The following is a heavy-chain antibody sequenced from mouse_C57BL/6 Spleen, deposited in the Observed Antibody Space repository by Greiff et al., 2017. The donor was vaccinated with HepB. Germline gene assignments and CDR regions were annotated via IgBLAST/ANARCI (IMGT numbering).Heavy chain of an antibody. CDR3: ARNYYGSDYFDY. Sequence: VQLQQSGPGLVQPSQRLSITCTVSGFSLTSYGVHWVRQSPGKGLEWLGVIWSGGSTDYNAAFISRLSISKDNTKSQVFFKMNSQQADDTAIYYCARNYYGSDYFDYWGQGTTLTVSS. J-gene: IGHJ2*01. D-gene: IGHD1-1*01. V-gene: IGHV2-2*01. CDR1: GFSLTSYG. CDR2: IWSGGST.